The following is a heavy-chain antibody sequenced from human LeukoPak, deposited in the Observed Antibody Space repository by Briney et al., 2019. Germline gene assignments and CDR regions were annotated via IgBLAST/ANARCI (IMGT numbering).Heavy chain of an antibody. CDR3: ARKARAAAGIEMIS. CDR1: GFTVSSNY. CDR2: IYSGGST. J-gene: IGHJ4*02. Sequence: GGSLRLSCAASGFTVSSNYMSGVRQAPGKGLEWVSVIYSGGSTSYADSVKGRFTISRDNSKNTLYLQMNSLRAEDTAVYYCARKARAAAGIEMISWGQGTLVTVSS. D-gene: IGHD6-13*01. V-gene: IGHV3-53*01.